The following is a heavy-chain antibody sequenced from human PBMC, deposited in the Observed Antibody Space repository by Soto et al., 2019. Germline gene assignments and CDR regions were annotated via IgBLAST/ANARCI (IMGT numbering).Heavy chain of an antibody. J-gene: IGHJ3*02. CDR2: IYYSGST. V-gene: IGHV4-31*03. CDR1: GGSISSGGYY. CDR3: ARAKGAYCSGGSCSLDAFDI. Sequence: PSETLSLTCTVSGGSISSGGYYWSCIRQHPGKGLEWIGYIYYSGSTYYNPSLKSRVTISVDTSKNQFSLKLSSVTAADTAVYYCARAKGAYCSGGSCSLDAFDIWGQGTMVTVSS. D-gene: IGHD2-15*01.